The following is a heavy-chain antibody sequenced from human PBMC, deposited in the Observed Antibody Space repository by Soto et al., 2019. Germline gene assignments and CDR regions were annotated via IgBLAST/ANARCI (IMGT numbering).Heavy chain of an antibody. J-gene: IGHJ3*02. CDR2: INANNGNT. Sequence: GASVKVSCKASGYTFTSYAMHWVRQAPGQRLEWMGWINANNGNTNYSQKFQGRVTMTRDTSISTAYMELSRLRSDDTAVYYCARDLLGSQYYDSSGYSPGAFDIWGQGTMVTVSS. D-gene: IGHD3-22*01. CDR3: ARDLLGSQYYDSSGYSPGAFDI. CDR1: GYTFTSYA. V-gene: IGHV1-3*01.